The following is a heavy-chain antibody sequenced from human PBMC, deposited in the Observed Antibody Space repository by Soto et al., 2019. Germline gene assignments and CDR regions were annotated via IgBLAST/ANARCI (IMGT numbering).Heavy chain of an antibody. D-gene: IGHD2-21*01. V-gene: IGHV1-8*01. J-gene: IGHJ4*02. CDR1: GYTFTNYD. CDR3: AREGPQRQDCGGDCYPY. Sequence: ASVKVSCKASGYTFTNYDVNWVRQATGQGIEWLGWMNPRSGRTGYAQKFQGRVTMTRDTSISTAYMELSSLTSEDTAVYYCAREGPQRQDCGGDCYPYWGQGTQVTVSS. CDR2: MNPRSGRT.